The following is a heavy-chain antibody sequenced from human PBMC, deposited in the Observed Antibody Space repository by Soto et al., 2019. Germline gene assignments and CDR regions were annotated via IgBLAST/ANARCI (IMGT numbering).Heavy chain of an antibody. CDR3: ARGRFSSSWYPNWFDP. Sequence: SETLSLTCTVSGGSISSGDYYWSWIRQPPGKGLEWIGYIYYSGSTYYNPSLKSRVTISVDTSKNQFSLKLSSVTAADTAVYYCARGRFSSSWYPNWFDPWGQGTLVTVSS. CDR2: IYYSGST. V-gene: IGHV4-30-4*01. D-gene: IGHD6-13*01. J-gene: IGHJ5*02. CDR1: GGSISSGDYY.